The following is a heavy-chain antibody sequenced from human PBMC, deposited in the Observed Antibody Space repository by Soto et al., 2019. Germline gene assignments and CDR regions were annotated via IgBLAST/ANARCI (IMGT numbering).Heavy chain of an antibody. CDR2: ISPGDSDT. D-gene: IGHD3-9*01. CDR3: ASHATYYDILSGYYFDY. Sequence: PGESLKISCKGSGYSFSTYRIGWVRQVPGKGLEWMGIISPGDSDTKYSQSFQGQVTISADKSISTAFLQWNSLKASDTAMYYCASHATYYDILSGYYFDYWRQGTLVTVSS. J-gene: IGHJ4*02. CDR1: GYSFSTYR. V-gene: IGHV5-51*01.